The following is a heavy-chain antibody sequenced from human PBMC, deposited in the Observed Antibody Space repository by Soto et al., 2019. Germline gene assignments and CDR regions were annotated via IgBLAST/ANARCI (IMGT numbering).Heavy chain of an antibody. CDR2: INWKSDI. CDR1: GFTFDDNA. V-gene: IGHV3-9*01. D-gene: IGHD3-16*01. J-gene: IGHJ4*02. Sequence: GGSLRLSCAVSGFTFDDNAMHWVRQAPEKGLEWVSGINWKSDISYADSVKGRFTISRDNAENSLYLQMNSLRAEDTALYYCAISQDRGGRTTFIYWGQGTQVTVSS. CDR3: AISQDRGGRTTFIY.